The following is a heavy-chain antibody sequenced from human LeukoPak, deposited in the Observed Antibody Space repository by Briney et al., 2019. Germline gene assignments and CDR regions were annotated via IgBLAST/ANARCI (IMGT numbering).Heavy chain of an antibody. Sequence: SETLSLTCSVSGGSISSYYWSWIRQPPGKGLEWIGYIYYSGSTNYNPSLKSRVTISVDTSKNQFFLKLSSVTAADTAVYYCARRSRMTTIDAFDIWGQGTMVTVSS. CDR2: IYYSGST. V-gene: IGHV4-59*08. J-gene: IGHJ3*02. CDR1: GGSISSYY. D-gene: IGHD5-24*01. CDR3: ARRSRMTTIDAFDI.